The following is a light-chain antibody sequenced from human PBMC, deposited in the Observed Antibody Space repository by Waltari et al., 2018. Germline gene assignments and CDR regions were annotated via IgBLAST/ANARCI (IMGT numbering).Light chain of an antibody. V-gene: IGKV1-39*01. CDR1: QRIDNY. CDR2: AAS. Sequence: DIQMTQSPSSLSASVGDRVTITCRASQRIDNYVNWYQQRPGKAPKLLIFAASRLQSGVPARFSCSGSGTEFTLSISTLQPEDFATYFCQQSDSVPPTFGQGTRVE. J-gene: IGKJ1*01. CDR3: QQSDSVPPT.